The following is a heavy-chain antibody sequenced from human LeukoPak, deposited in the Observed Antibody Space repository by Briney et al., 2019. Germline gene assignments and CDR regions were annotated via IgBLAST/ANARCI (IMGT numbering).Heavy chain of an antibody. CDR2: IYYIGST. Sequence: PPQTLSLTCTVSGGSIRSYYWSWIRQPPGKGLEWIGYIYYIGSTTYNPSPKSRVRISVDTSKNQFSLKLSSVAAADTAVYYCARKGSTVTMLYPFDHWGQGTLVTVSS. CDR1: GGSIRSYY. CDR3: ARKGSTVTMLYPFDH. D-gene: IGHD4-17*01. V-gene: IGHV4-59*01. J-gene: IGHJ4*02.